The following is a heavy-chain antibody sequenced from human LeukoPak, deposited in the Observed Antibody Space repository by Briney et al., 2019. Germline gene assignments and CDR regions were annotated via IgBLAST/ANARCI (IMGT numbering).Heavy chain of an antibody. CDR2: IYPGDSDT. D-gene: IGHD4-17*01. V-gene: IGHV5-51*01. CDR1: GYSFTSYW. CDR3: ARPEAYGDYLGAFDI. J-gene: IGHJ3*02. Sequence: GESLKISCKGSGYSFTSYWIGWVRQMPGKGLEWMGIIYPGDSDTRYSPSFQGQVTISADKSISTAYLQWSSLKASDTAMYYCARPEAYGDYLGAFDIWGQGTMVTVSS.